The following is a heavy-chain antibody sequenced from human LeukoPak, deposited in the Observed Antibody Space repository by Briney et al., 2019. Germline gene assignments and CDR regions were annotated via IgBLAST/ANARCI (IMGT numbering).Heavy chain of an antibody. CDR2: INHSGST. V-gene: IGHV4-34*01. CDR1: GFNFSTYS. J-gene: IGHJ5*02. CDR3: ARRKQHILLWFGELTNWFDP. Sequence: MPGGSLRLSCVASGFNFSTYSMNWVRQPPGKGLEWIGEINHSGSTNYNPSLKSRVTISVDTSKNQFSLKLSSVTAADTAVYYCARRKQHILLWFGELTNWFDPWGQGTLVTVSS. D-gene: IGHD3-10*01.